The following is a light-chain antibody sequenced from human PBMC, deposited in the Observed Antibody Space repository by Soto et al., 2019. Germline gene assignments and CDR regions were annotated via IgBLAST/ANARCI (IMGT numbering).Light chain of an antibody. V-gene: IGKV3-15*01. CDR3: QQYNQWPPYT. Sequence: EIVMTQSPGTLSVSPGERVTLSCRASQSVRNNLAWYQQERGQGPRLLIYDASTRAAGVPARFSGSGSGTDFTLTITSLQSEDFAVYFCQQYNQWPPYTFGQGTKLEI. J-gene: IGKJ2*01. CDR2: DAS. CDR1: QSVRNN.